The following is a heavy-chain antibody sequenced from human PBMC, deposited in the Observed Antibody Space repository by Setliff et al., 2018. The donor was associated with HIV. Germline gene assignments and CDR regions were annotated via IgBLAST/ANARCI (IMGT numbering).Heavy chain of an antibody. V-gene: IGHV3-53*01. CDR1: GFTVSPNY. CDR2: IYSDDTT. Sequence: GESLKLSCAASGFTVSPNYMTWVRQAPGKGLEWVAIIYSDDTTYYANSVKGRFTISRDNSKNTLFLHINSLRVDDTAIYYCAREVTILRGVFVGPHGGAWLDPWGQGTLVTVSS. J-gene: IGHJ5*02. CDR3: AREVTILRGVFVGPHGGAWLDP. D-gene: IGHD3-10*01.